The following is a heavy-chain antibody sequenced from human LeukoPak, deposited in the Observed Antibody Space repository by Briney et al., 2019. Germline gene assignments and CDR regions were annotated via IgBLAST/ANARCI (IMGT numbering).Heavy chain of an antibody. CDR3: ARVVSSYYDDLTGYAYWFDL. CDR1: GDSISSYY. D-gene: IGHD3-9*01. Sequence: PSETLSLSCTVSGDSISSYYWTWIRHPAARGLEWIGRMHKSGNANYNPSLKSRVTMSVDTSKNAFSVNLTSVTAADTAVYYCARVVSSYYDDLTGYAYWFDLWGQGTLVIVSS. CDR2: MHKSGNA. V-gene: IGHV4-4*07. J-gene: IGHJ5*02.